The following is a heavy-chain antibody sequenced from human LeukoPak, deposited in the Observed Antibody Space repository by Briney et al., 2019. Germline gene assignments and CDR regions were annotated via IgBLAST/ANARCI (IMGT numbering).Heavy chain of an antibody. V-gene: IGHV3-23*01. Sequence: PGGSLRLSCAASGFTFSSYAMSWVRQAPGKGLEWVSKISGSGGSTYYADSVKGRFTISRDSSKNTLYLQMNSLRVEDTAVYYCAKIGYYYDSSGHYYFDYWGQGTLVTVSS. CDR3: AKIGYYYDSSGHYYFDY. J-gene: IGHJ4*02. D-gene: IGHD3-22*01. CDR2: ISGSGGST. CDR1: GFTFSSYA.